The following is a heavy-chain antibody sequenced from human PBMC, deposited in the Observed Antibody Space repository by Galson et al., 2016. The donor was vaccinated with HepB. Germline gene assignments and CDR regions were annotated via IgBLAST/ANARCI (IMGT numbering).Heavy chain of an antibody. J-gene: IGHJ4*02. CDR1: GFIFSDYS. CDR3: AREGPFDY. Sequence: SLRLSCAASGFIFSDYSMNWVRQAPGKGLEWVSSISRTGDHISYADSVKGRFTISRDNAKNSLYLQMNSLRVEDTAVYYRAREGPFDYWGQGARVTVSS. CDR2: ISRTGDHI. V-gene: IGHV3-21*01.